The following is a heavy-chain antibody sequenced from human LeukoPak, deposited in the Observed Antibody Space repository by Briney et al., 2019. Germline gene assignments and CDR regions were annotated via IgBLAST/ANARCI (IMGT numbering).Heavy chain of an antibody. CDR2: INPNSGAT. CDR1: GYTFSGYY. J-gene: IGHJ6*02. V-gene: IGHV1-2*02. D-gene: IGHD4-11*01. CDR3: ARAEGAVYGMDV. Sequence: GASVKVSCKASGYTFSGYYMHWVRQAPGQGLEWMGWINPNSGATTYAQKFQGRVTLTRDTSIGTAYMELNSLRSDDTAVFYCARAEGAVYGMDVWGQGTTVTVSS.